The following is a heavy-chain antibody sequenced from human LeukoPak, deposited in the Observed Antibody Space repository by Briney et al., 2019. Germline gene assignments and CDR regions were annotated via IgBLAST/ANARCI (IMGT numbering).Heavy chain of an antibody. CDR2: IYYSGST. D-gene: IGHD6-19*01. J-gene: IGHJ4*02. CDR3: ASSAWQYYFNY. Sequence: SETLSLTCTVSGGSISSYYWSWIRQPPGRGLEWIGFIYYSGSTNYNPSLKSRVTISLDTSKNQFSLKLNSVTAADTAVYYCASSAWQYYFNYWGQGTLVTVSS. V-gene: IGHV4-59*01. CDR1: GGSISSYY.